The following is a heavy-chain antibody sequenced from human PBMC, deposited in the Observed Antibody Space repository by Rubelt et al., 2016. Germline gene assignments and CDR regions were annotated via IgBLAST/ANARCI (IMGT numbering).Heavy chain of an antibody. J-gene: IGHJ4*02. CDR3: ARLSGLDYYDRSGGYFDY. V-gene: IGHV1-18*01. CDR1: GYTFTSYG. Sequence: VKVSCKASGYTFTSYGISWVRQAPGQGLEWMGWISAYNGNTNYAQKLQGRVTMTTDTSTSTAYMELRSLRSDDTAVYYCARLSGLDYYDRSGGYFDYWGQGTLVTVSS. D-gene: IGHD3-22*01. CDR2: ISAYNGNT.